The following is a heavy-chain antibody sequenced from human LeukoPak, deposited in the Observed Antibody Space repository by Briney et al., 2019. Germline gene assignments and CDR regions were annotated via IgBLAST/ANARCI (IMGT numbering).Heavy chain of an antibody. D-gene: IGHD4-23*01. CDR2: ISGHGDST. V-gene: IGHV3-23*01. CDR3: AKGDYGGDFRYFDY. CDR1: GFTFRSYS. J-gene: IGHJ4*02. Sequence: PGGSLRHSCAASGFTFRSYSMNWVRQGPGRGLEWVSAISGHGDSTYYADSVKGRFTISRDNSQNTLWLQMSSLRAEDTAVYYCAKGDYGGDFRYFDYWGQGTLVTVSS.